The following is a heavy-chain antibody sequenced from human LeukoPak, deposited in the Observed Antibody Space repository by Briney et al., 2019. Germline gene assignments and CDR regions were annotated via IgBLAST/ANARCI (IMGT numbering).Heavy chain of an antibody. J-gene: IGHJ4*02. CDR3: ARSYDFWSGYYTPFDY. CDR2: IIPIFGTA. Sequence: SVKVSCKASGGTFSSYAISWVRQAPGQGREWMGGIIPIFGTANYAQKFQGRVTITADESTSTAYMELSSLRSEDTAVYYCARSYDFWSGYYTPFDYWGQGTLVTVSS. D-gene: IGHD3-3*01. CDR1: GGTFSSYA. V-gene: IGHV1-69*13.